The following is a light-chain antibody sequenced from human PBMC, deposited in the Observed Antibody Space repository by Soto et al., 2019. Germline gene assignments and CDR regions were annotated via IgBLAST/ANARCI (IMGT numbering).Light chain of an antibody. CDR1: QSVSSNY. CDR2: AAS. V-gene: IGKV3-20*01. J-gene: IGKJ3*01. CDR3: QKYGSAFT. Sequence: EIVLTQSPGTLSLSPGERATLSCRASQSVSSNYLAWYQHKPGQGPRLLIYAASSRATGIPDRFSGSGSGTEFTLTISRLEPEDFALYYCQKYGSAFTFGPGTKVATK.